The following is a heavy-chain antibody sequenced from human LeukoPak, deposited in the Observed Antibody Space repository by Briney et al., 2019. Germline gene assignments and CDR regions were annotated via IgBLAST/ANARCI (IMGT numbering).Heavy chain of an antibody. CDR1: GFTFRDHF. CDR3: ASIRGTFGY. D-gene: IGHD1-26*01. V-gene: IGHV3-72*01. CDR2: TRNKANSYIT. Sequence: PGGSPRLSRAASGFTFRDHFFDLVRPAPGKGLEWVGRTRNKANSYITEYAASVKGRFTISRDDSKNSLYLQMSSLKTDDTAMYYCASIRGTFGYWGQGTLVTVSS. J-gene: IGHJ4*02.